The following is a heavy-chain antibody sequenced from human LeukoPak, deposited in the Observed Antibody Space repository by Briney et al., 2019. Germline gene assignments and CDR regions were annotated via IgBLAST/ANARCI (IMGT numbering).Heavy chain of an antibody. CDR1: ELIFISLT. Sequence: PGGSLDLPLPAFELIFISLTLNWSAQAPGKGLEWVSYNSGDGNAKHYTDSVKGRFTISRDNAKNALYLQMNSLRAEDTAVYFCARDYVYAFDYWGQGTLVTVSS. CDR3: ARDYVYAFDY. D-gene: IGHD2/OR15-2a*01. J-gene: IGHJ4*02. CDR2: NSGDGNAK. V-gene: IGHV3-48*01.